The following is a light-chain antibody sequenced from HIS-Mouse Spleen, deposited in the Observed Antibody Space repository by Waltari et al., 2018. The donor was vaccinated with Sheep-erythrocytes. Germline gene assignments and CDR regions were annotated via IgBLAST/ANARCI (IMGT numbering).Light chain of an antibody. CDR2: DAS. CDR1: QDISNY. Sequence: DIQMTQPPSSLSASVGDRVTITCQASQDISNYLNWYQQKPGKAPKLLTYDASNLETGVPSRCSGSGSGTDFTFTISSLQPEDIATYYCQQYDNLLTFGGGTKVEIK. V-gene: IGKV1-33*01. J-gene: IGKJ4*01. CDR3: QQYDNLLT.